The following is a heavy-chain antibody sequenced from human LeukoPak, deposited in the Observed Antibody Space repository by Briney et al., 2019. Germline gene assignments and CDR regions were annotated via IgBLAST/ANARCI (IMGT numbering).Heavy chain of an antibody. CDR3: ARGLLGWFDP. Sequence: SQTLSLTCTVSGGSISSGDYYWSWIRQPPGKGLGWIGYIYYSGSTYYNPSLKSRVTIPVDTSKNQFSLKLSSVTAAGTAVYYCARGLLGWFDPWGQGTLVTVSS. J-gene: IGHJ5*02. CDR1: GGSISSGDYY. CDR2: IYYSGST. V-gene: IGHV4-30-4*08. D-gene: IGHD2/OR15-2a*01.